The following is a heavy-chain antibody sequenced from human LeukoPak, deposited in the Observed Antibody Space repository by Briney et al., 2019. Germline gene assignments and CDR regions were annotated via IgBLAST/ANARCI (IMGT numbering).Heavy chain of an antibody. J-gene: IGHJ4*02. CDR1: GYTLTELS. V-gene: IGHV1-24*01. CDR3: ATVGSTSRDFDY. D-gene: IGHD2-2*01. Sequence: ASVKVSCKVSGYTLTELSMHWVRQAPGKGLEGMGGFDPEDGETIYAQKFQGRVTMTEDTSTDTAYMEMSSLRSEATAVYYCATVGSTSRDFDYWGQGTLVTVSS. CDR2: FDPEDGET.